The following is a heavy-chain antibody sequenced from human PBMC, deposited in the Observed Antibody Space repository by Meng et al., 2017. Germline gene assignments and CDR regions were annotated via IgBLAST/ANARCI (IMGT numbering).Heavy chain of an antibody. J-gene: IGHJ5*02. V-gene: IGHV1-69*13. D-gene: IGHD6-13*01. CDR2: IIPIFGTA. CDR3: ARFIAAAGENWFDP. Sequence: SVKVSCKASGGTFSSYAISWVRQAPGQGLEWMGGIIPIFGTANYAQKFQGRVTITADESTSTAYMEPSSLRSEDTAVYYCARFIAAAGENWFDPWGQGTLVTVSS. CDR1: GGTFSSYA.